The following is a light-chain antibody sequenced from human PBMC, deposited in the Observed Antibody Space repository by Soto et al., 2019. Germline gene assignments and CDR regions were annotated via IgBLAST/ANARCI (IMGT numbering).Light chain of an antibody. Sequence: QSALTQPASVSGSPEQSITISCTGTSSDVGSYNLVSWYQQHPGKAPKVMIYEATKRPSGVSNRFSGCKSGNTASLTISGLQAEDEADYYCCAYAGSGTVVFGGGTKLTVL. V-gene: IGLV2-23*01. CDR1: SSDVGSYNL. CDR3: CAYAGSGTVV. J-gene: IGLJ3*02. CDR2: EAT.